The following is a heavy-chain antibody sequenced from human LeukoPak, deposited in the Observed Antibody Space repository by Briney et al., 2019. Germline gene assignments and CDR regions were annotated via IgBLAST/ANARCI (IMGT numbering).Heavy chain of an antibody. CDR3: AKDSTIMTY. CDR1: GFTFSNHW. D-gene: IGHD2-2*01. CDR2: INRDGSRT. Sequence: GGSLRLSCAASGFTFSNHWMHWVRQAPGKGLMWVSRINRDGSRTDYADSVKGRFTISRDDAKNTLYLQMNSLRAEDTAVYYCAKDSTIMTYWGQGTQVTVSS. V-gene: IGHV3-74*01. J-gene: IGHJ4*02.